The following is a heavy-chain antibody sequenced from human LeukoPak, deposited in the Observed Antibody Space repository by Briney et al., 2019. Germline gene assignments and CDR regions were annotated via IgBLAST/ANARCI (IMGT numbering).Heavy chain of an antibody. CDR2: IYHSGST. J-gene: IGHJ4*02. CDR3: ARGSEAVVSRFDY. CDR1: GGSISSGGYY. V-gene: IGHV4-30-2*01. D-gene: IGHD4-23*01. Sequence: SETLSLTCTVSGGSISSGGYYWSWIRQPPGKGLEWIGYIYHSGSTYYNPSLKSRVTISVDRSKNQFSLKLSSVTAADTAVYYCARGSEAVVSRFDYWGQGTLVTVSS.